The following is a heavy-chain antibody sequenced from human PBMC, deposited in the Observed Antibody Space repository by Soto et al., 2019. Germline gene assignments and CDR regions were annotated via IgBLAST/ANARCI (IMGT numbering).Heavy chain of an antibody. J-gene: IGHJ4*02. CDR2: IYWNDDK. CDR3: AHLYYYDSSGYYLFDY. CDR1: GFSLSTSGVG. Sequence: KESGPTLVKPTQTLTLTCTFSGFSLSTSGVGVGWIRQPPGKALEWLALIYWNDDKRYSPSLKSRLTITKDTSKNQVVLTMTNMDPVDTATYYCAHLYYYDSSGYYLFDYWGQGTLVTVSS. V-gene: IGHV2-5*01. D-gene: IGHD3-22*01.